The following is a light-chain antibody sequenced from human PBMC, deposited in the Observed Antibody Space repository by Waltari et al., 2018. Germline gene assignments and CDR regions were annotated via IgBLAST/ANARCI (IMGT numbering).Light chain of an antibody. Sequence: QSALTPPASVSGSPGQSITISCTGTSSDVGGYNYVSWYQQHPGKAPKLMIYDVSKRPSGVPKRFSGSKSGNPASLTLSGLQAEDGADYYCISSTSSSTWVFGGGTQLTVL. V-gene: IGLV2-14*01. J-gene: IGLJ3*02. CDR2: DVS. CDR3: ISSTSSSTWV. CDR1: SSDVGGYNY.